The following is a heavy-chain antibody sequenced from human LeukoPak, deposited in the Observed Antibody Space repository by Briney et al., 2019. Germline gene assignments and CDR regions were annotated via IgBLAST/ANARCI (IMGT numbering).Heavy chain of an antibody. V-gene: IGHV3-21*01. CDR3: ARDPPRSQNLRYFDL. D-gene: IGHD1-14*01. J-gene: IGHJ2*01. CDR1: GFTFSSYS. Sequence: PGGALRLSSAASGFTFSSYSMNWGRPAPGKGLEWVSSLSSSSSYIYYADSVKGRFTISRDNAKNSLYLQMNSLRAEDTAVYYCARDPPRSQNLRYFDLWGRGTLVTVSS. CDR2: LSSSSSYI.